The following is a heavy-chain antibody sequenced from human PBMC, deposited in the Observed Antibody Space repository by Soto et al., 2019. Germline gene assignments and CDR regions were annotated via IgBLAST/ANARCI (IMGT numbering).Heavy chain of an antibody. V-gene: IGHV4-34*01. D-gene: IGHD4-4*01. CDR2: INHSGST. Sequence: LSLTFAVYGGSFSGYYWSWIRQPPGKGLEWIGEINHSGSTNYNPSFKSRVTISVDTSKNQFSLKLSSVTAADTAVYYCARASMTTVTTDYWGQGTLVTVSS. J-gene: IGHJ4*02. CDR1: GGSFSGYY. CDR3: ARASMTTVTTDY.